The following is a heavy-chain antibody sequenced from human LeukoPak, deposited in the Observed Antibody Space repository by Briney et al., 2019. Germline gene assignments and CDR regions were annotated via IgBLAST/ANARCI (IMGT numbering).Heavy chain of an antibody. CDR1: GGSIRSYY. D-gene: IGHD2/OR15-2a*01. J-gene: IGHJ3*02. CDR3: ARGPYYADTPGAFDI. CDR2: IYYSGST. V-gene: IGHV4-59*01. Sequence: SETLSLTCTVSGGSIRSYYWSWIRHPPGKGLEWIGYIYYSGSTNYDPSLKSRVTISVDTPKNQFSLKLSSVTAADTAVYYCARGPYYADTPGAFDIWGQGTMVTVSS.